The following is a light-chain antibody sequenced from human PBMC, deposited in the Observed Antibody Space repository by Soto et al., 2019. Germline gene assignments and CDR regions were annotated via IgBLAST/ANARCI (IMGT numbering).Light chain of an antibody. Sequence: DIQMTQSPSTLSASVGDRVTITCRASQSISSWLAWYQQKPGKAPKLLIYSASSLESGVPSRFSGSGSGTVFTLTISSLQPDDFATYYCQQYNSYWTFGQGTKVEIK. CDR1: QSISSW. CDR3: QQYNSYWT. V-gene: IGKV1-5*01. J-gene: IGKJ1*01. CDR2: SAS.